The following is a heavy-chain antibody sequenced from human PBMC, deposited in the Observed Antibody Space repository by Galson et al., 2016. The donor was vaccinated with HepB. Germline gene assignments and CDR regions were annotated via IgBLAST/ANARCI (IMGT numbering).Heavy chain of an antibody. CDR2: INPNSGKT. CDR1: GCSFISYD. V-gene: IGHV1-8*01. CDR3: ARGDSAVWSGYHYSHWFDP. D-gene: IGHD3-3*01. J-gene: IGHJ5*02. Sequence: SVKVSCKASGCSFISYDINWVRQATGQGLEWMGWINPNSGKTGYAQKFQGRVTMTRNTSITTAYMELSSLRSEDTALYYCARGDSAVWSGYHYSHWFDPWGQGTLVTVSS.